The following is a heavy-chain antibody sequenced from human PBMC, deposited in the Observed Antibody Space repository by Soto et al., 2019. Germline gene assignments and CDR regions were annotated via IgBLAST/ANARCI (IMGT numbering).Heavy chain of an antibody. CDR1: GGTFSSYA. D-gene: IGHD6-13*01. Sequence: RASVKVSCKASGGTFSSYAISWVRQAPGQGLEWMGGIIPIFGTANYAQKFQGRVTITADKSTSTAYMELSSLRSEDTAVYYCARRGMAAAGPFDYWGQGTLVTVSS. CDR3: ARRGMAAAGPFDY. V-gene: IGHV1-69*06. CDR2: IIPIFGTA. J-gene: IGHJ4*02.